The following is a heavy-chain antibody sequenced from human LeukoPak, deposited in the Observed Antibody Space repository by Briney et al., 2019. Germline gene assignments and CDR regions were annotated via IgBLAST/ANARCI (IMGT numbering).Heavy chain of an antibody. CDR3: ARERGGYNPNPFDY. Sequence: GASVKASCKASGGTFSSYAISWVRQAPGQGLEWMGGIIPIFGTANYAQKFQGRVTITADESTSTAYMELSSLRSEDTAVYYCARERGGYNPNPFDYWGRGTLVTVSS. CDR2: IIPIFGTA. V-gene: IGHV1-69*13. J-gene: IGHJ4*02. CDR1: GGTFSSYA. D-gene: IGHD5-24*01.